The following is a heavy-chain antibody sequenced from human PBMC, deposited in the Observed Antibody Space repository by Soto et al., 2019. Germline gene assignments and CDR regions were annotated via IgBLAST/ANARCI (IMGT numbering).Heavy chain of an antibody. V-gene: IGHV4-34*01. CDR2: INHSGST. CDR1: GGSFSGYY. J-gene: IGHJ6*02. D-gene: IGHD6-25*01. CDR3: ARLADYYYYGMDV. Sequence: RSLTCAVYGGSFSGYYWSWIRQPPGKGLEWIGEINHSGSTNYNPSLKSRVTISVDTSKNQFSLKLSSVTAADTAVYYCARLADYYYYGMDVWGQGTTVTVS.